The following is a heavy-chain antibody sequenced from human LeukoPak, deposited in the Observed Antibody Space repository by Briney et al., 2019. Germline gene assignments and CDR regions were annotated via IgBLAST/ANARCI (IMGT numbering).Heavy chain of an antibody. D-gene: IGHD4-17*01. Sequence: GESLKISCNVSGISFTNYWIGWVRQMPGKGLEWMAIFYPGDSDATYSPSFQGQVTMSADKSITTAYLQWGSLKASDTAMYCCVTAGGYGDYVVDHWGQGTLVTVSS. J-gene: IGHJ4*02. CDR3: VTAGGYGDYVVDH. CDR2: FYPGDSDA. CDR1: GISFTNYW. V-gene: IGHV5-51*01.